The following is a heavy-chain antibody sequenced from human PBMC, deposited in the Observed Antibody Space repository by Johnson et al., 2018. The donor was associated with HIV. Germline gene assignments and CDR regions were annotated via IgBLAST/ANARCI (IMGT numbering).Heavy chain of an antibody. CDR3: ARGSSSWYVVFDAFDI. J-gene: IGHJ3*02. V-gene: IGHV3-11*04. D-gene: IGHD6-13*01. CDR1: GFMFSDYY. CDR2: ISSSRSTI. Sequence: QVQLVESGGGLVKPGGSLRLSFAASGFMFSDYYMRWIRQAPGKGLEWVSYISSSRSTISYADSVKGRFTIARDNSKNSLYLQMNSLRAEDTAVYYCARGSSSWYVVFDAFDIWCQGTMVTVSS.